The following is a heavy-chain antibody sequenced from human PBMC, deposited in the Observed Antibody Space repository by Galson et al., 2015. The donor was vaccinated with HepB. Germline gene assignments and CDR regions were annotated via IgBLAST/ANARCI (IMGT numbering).Heavy chain of an antibody. CDR1: GFTFSSYG. V-gene: IGHV3-30*18. J-gene: IGHJ4*02. CDR2: ISYDGSNK. Sequence: SLRLSCAASGFTFSSYGMHWVRQAPGKGLEWVAVISYDGSNKYYADSVKGRFTISRDNSKNTLYLQMNSLRAEDTAVYYCAKDRRPRSPTRSFFDYWGQGTLVTVSS. D-gene: IGHD3-10*01. CDR3: AKDRRPRSPTRSFFDY.